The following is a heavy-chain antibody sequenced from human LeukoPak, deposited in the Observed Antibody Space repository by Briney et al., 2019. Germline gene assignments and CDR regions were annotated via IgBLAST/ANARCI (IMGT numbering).Heavy chain of an antibody. J-gene: IGHJ3*02. Sequence: SSETLSLTCTVSGGSISSYYWSWIRQPPGKGLEWIGYIYYSGSTNYNPSLKSRVTISVDTSKNQFSLKLSSVTAADTAVYYCAGIGFDILTGYYYAFDIWGQGTMVTVSS. CDR3: AGIGFDILTGYYYAFDI. CDR1: GGSISSYY. CDR2: IYYSGST. V-gene: IGHV4-59*01. D-gene: IGHD3-9*01.